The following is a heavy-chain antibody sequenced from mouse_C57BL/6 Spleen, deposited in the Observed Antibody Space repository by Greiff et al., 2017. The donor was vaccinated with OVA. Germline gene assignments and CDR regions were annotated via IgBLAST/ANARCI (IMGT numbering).Heavy chain of an antibody. CDR1: GYTFTTYP. Sequence: QVHVKQSGAELVKPGASVKMSCKASGYTFTTYPIEWMKQNPGTSLEWIGNFHPYNDDTKYNDKFKGKATLTVDKSSSTVYLALSRVTADDSAGYDCARNAGDARDDWGQGTSVTVAT. V-gene: IGHV1-47*01. CDR2: FHPYNDDT. J-gene: IGHJ4*01. CDR3: ARNAGDARDD.